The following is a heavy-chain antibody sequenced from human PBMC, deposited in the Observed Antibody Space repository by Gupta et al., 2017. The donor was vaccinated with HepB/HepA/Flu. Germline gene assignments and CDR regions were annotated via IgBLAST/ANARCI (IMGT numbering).Heavy chain of an antibody. J-gene: IGHJ2*01. CDR1: GFTFSNAW. D-gene: IGHD3-3*01. CDR3: TTAPPPEYDFWGRSWYFDL. Sequence: EVQLVESGGGLVKPGGSLRLSCAASGFTFSNAWMSWVRQAPGKGLEWVGRIKSKTDGGTTDYAAPVKGRFTISRDDSKNTLYLQMNSLKTEDTAVYYCTTAPPPEYDFWGRSWYFDLWGRGTLVTVSS. V-gene: IGHV3-15*01. CDR2: IKSKTDGGTT.